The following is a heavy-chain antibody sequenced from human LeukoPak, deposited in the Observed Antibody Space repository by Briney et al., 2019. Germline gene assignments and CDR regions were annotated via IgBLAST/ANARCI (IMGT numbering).Heavy chain of an antibody. D-gene: IGHD6-13*01. Sequence: GESLKTSCKGSGYIFTSYWIGWVRQMPGKGLEWMGIIYPGDSETRYSPSFQGQVTISADKSISTAYLQWSSLKASDTAMYYCARRVYSSSWYWFDPWGQGTLVTVSS. J-gene: IGHJ5*02. CDR1: GYIFTSYW. CDR2: IYPGDSET. CDR3: ARRVYSSSWYWFDP. V-gene: IGHV5-51*01.